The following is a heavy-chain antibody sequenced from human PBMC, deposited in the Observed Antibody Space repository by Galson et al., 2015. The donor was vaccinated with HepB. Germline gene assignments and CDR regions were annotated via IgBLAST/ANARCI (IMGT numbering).Heavy chain of an antibody. J-gene: IGHJ3*02. D-gene: IGHD6-19*01. CDR3: ARDGGSGPYPDAFDI. Sequence: SLRLSCAASGFTFSDYYMSWIRQAPGKGLEWVSYISSSSSYTNYADSVKGRFTISRDNAKNSLYLQMNSLRAEDTAVYYCARDGGSGPYPDAFDIWGQGTMVTASS. CDR1: GFTFSDYY. V-gene: IGHV3-11*06. CDR2: ISSSSSYT.